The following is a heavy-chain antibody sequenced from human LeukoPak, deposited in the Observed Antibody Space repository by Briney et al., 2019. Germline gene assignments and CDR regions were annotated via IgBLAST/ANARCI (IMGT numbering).Heavy chain of an antibody. J-gene: IGHJ4*02. CDR2: ISYDGSNK. CDR3: AKDNSSSWLYYFDY. D-gene: IGHD6-13*01. Sequence: GGSLRLSCAASGFTFSSYGMHWVRQAPGKGLEWVAVISYDGSNKYYADSVKGRFTISRGNSKNTLYLQMNSLRAEDTAVYYCAKDNSSSWLYYFDYWGQGTLVTVSS. V-gene: IGHV3-30*18. CDR1: GFTFSSYG.